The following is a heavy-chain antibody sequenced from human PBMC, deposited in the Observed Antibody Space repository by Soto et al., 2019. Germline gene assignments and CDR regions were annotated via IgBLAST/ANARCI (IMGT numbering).Heavy chain of an antibody. Sequence: SETLSLTCTVSGGSISSSNYYWGWIRQPPGKGLEWIGSINCSGNTYYNPSLQSRVTISVDTSKNQFSLELSSVTAADTAVYYCAELAGYGSGTSCYGNYAMDVWGQGTTVTVSS. V-gene: IGHV4-39*01. J-gene: IGHJ6*02. CDR3: AELAGYGSGTSCYGNYAMDV. CDR2: INCSGNT. CDR1: GGSISSSNYY. D-gene: IGHD2-2*01.